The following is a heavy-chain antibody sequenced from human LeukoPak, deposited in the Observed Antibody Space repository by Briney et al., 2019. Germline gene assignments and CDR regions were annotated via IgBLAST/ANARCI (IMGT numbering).Heavy chain of an antibody. D-gene: IGHD6-6*01. CDR3: AKGEYSSSSGYYYYMDV. V-gene: IGHV3-23*01. CDR2: IRGSGGST. J-gene: IGHJ6*03. CDR1: GFTFSSYA. Sequence: GRSLRLSCAPSGFTFSSYAMSSVRQAPGKGLEWVSAIRGSGGSTYYADSVKARFTISRDNSKNTLYLQMNSLRAEDTAVYYCAKGEYSSSSGYYYYMDVWGKGTTVTVSS.